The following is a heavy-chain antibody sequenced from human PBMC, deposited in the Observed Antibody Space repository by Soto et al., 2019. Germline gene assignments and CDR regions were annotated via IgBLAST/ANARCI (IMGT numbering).Heavy chain of an antibody. Sequence: QVQLQQWGAGLLKPSETLSLTCAVYGGSFSGYYWSWIRQPPGKGLEWIGEINHSGSTNYNPSLNSRVTISVDTSKNQFSLKLSSVTAADTAVYYCARVGYCSGGSCYSGWFDPWGQGTLVTVSS. CDR3: ARVGYCSGGSCYSGWFDP. CDR1: GGSFSGYY. D-gene: IGHD2-15*01. J-gene: IGHJ5*02. V-gene: IGHV4-34*01. CDR2: INHSGST.